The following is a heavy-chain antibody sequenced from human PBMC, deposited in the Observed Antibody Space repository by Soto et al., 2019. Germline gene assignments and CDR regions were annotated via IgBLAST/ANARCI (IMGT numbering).Heavy chain of an antibody. CDR3: AGPYCSSTSRYTKGYYYYGMDV. CDR2: IYHSGST. J-gene: IGHJ6*02. Sequence: PSETLSLTCAVSGGSISSSNWWSWVRQPPGKGLEWIWEIYHSGSTNYNPSLKSRVTISVDKSKNQFSLKLSSVTAADTAVYYCAGPYCSSTSRYTKGYYYYGMDVWGQGTTVTVS. D-gene: IGHD2-2*02. CDR1: GGSISSSNW. V-gene: IGHV4-4*02.